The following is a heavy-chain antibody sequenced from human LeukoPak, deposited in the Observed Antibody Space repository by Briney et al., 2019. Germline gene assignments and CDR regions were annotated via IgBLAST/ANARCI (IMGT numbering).Heavy chain of an antibody. V-gene: IGHV3-30*18. CDR3: SNKDSSGYWDFDY. CDR1: GFTFSSYG. J-gene: IGHJ4*02. Sequence: GGSLRLSCAASGFTFSSYGMHWVRQAPGKGLEWVAVISYDGSNKWYADSVKGRFTISRDNSKNTLYLQMNSLRDEDTAVYYCSNKDSSGYWDFDYWGQGTQVTVSS. CDR2: ISYDGSNK. D-gene: IGHD3-22*01.